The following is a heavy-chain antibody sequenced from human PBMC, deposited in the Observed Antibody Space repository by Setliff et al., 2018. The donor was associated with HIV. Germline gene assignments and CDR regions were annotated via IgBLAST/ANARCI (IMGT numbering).Heavy chain of an antibody. CDR2: MNPNSGNT. CDR3: ARGSPTAGDY. CDR1: GYTFTSYD. J-gene: IGHJ4*02. V-gene: IGHV1-8*02. Sequence: ASVKVSCKASGYTFTSYDINWVRQATGQGLEWMGWMNPNSGNTGYAQKFRGRVTMTRNTSISTAYMELTRLRFEDTAVYYCARGSPTAGDYWGQGKLVTVSS.